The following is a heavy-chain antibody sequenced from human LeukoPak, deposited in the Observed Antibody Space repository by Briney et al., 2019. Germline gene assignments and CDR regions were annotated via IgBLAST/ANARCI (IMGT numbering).Heavy chain of an antibody. CDR1: GFPFSNYA. V-gene: IGHV3-23*01. Sequence: PGGSLRLSCAASGFPFSNYAMRWVRQAPGKGLEWASGVSGSGGSTYYADSVKGRFTISRDNSKNTLYLQMNSLRAEDTAVYYCAKGFVDIVVVPDTYFDYWGQGTLVTVSS. J-gene: IGHJ4*02. CDR3: AKGFVDIVVVPDTYFDY. CDR2: VSGSGGST. D-gene: IGHD2-2*03.